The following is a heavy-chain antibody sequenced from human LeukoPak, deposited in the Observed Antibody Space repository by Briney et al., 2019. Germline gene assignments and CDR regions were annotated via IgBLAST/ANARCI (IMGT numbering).Heavy chain of an antibody. CDR1: GFTFSSYS. V-gene: IGHV3-21*01. CDR3: ARGPPPDYYYMDV. Sequence: GGSLRLSCAASGFTFSSYSMNWVRQAPGKGLEWVSSISSSSSYIYYADSVKGRFTISRDNAKNSLYLQMNSLRAEDTAVYYCARGPPPDYYYMDVWGKGTTVTVSS. J-gene: IGHJ6*03. CDR2: ISSSSSYI.